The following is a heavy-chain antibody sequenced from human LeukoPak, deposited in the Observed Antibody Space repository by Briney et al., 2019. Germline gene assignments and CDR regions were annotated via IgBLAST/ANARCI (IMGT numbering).Heavy chain of an antibody. J-gene: IGHJ4*02. CDR3: ARVGASYYGSGSYYRDPYYFDY. D-gene: IGHD3-10*01. Sequence: GGSLRLSCAASGFTFSDHCMDWVRQAPGKGLEWVGRTRNKANSYTTEYAASVKGRFTISRDDSKNSLYLQMNSLKAEDTAVYYCARVGASYYGSGSYYRDPYYFDYWGQGTLVTVSS. CDR2: TRNKANSYTT. V-gene: IGHV3-72*01. CDR1: GFTFSDHC.